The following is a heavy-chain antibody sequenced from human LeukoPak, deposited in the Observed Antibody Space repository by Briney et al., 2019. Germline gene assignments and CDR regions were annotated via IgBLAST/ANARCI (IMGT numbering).Heavy chain of an antibody. CDR2: IFGSGSS. Sequence: PSETLSLTCTVSGGSISSYYWSWIRQPAGKGLEWIGRIFGSGSSRYSPSLKDRVTMSIDTSKHQIFLRLHSVTAADTAVYFCARDTPHPRGNFFESWGQGTLVTVSS. V-gene: IGHV4-4*07. J-gene: IGHJ4*02. CDR1: GGSISSYY. CDR3: ARDTPHPRGNFFES.